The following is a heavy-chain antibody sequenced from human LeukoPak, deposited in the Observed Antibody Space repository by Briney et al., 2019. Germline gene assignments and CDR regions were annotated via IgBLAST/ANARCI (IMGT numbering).Heavy chain of an antibody. D-gene: IGHD1-14*01. CDR3: ATGSQPGTTFDY. J-gene: IGHJ4*02. V-gene: IGHV3-23*01. Sequence: GGSLRLSCAASGFTFSSYAMSWVRQAPRKGLEWVSAISGSGGGTYYADSVKGRFTISRDNSKNSLYLQMNSLRLEDTALYYCATGSQPGTTFDYWGQGTLVTASS. CDR2: ISGSGGGT. CDR1: GFTFSSYA.